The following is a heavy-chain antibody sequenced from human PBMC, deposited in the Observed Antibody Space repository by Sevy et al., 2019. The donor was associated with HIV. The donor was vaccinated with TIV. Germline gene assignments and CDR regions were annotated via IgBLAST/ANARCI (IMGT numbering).Heavy chain of an antibody. V-gene: IGHV3-33*07. CDR2: IWYDGSKE. J-gene: IGHJ3*02. Sequence: GGSLRISCVASGFTFRSYGMYWVRQAPGKGLEWVAGIWYDGSKESYGDSVKGRFTISRDNSKKTLYLQLNSLRAEDTSTYYCARTSGNDALDIWGQGTMVTVSS. CDR1: GFTFRSYG. D-gene: IGHD3-10*01. CDR3: ARTSGNDALDI.